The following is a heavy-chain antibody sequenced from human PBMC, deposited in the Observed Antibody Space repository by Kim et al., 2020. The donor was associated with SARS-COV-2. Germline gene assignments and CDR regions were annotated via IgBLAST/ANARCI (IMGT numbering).Heavy chain of an antibody. Sequence: NPSLKSRVTISVDKSKNQFSLKVNSVTAADTAVYYCARGYSSGWYSTHFDFWGQGTLVTVSS. CDR3: ARGYSSGWYSTHFDF. D-gene: IGHD6-19*01. J-gene: IGHJ4*02. V-gene: IGHV4-4*02.